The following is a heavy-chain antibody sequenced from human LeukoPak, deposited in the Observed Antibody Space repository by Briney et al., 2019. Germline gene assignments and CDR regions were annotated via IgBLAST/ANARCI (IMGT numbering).Heavy chain of an antibody. V-gene: IGHV3-21*01. Sequence: GGSLRLSCAASGFTFSSYSMNWVRRAPGKGLEWVSSISSSSSYIYYADSVKGRFTISRDNAKNSLYLQMNSLRAEDTAVYYCARESFLGEFSYFDYWGQGTLVTVSS. CDR3: ARESFLGEFSYFDY. CDR2: ISSSSSYI. D-gene: IGHD3-10*01. CDR1: GFTFSSYS. J-gene: IGHJ4*02.